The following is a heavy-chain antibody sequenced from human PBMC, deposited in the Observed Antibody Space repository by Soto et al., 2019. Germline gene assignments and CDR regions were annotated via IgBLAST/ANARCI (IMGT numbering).Heavy chain of an antibody. D-gene: IGHD1-26*01. Sequence: EVQLVESGGGLVKPGGSLRLSCAACGFGFRTTWMAWVRQAPGKGLEWVGRIKSKSAGETTDYADPVKGRFTISRDDSKDTLYLHMDSLETGDTAVYYCSTGSPFSGSVFDYWGQGTLVTVSS. J-gene: IGHJ4*02. V-gene: IGHV3-15*05. CDR3: STGSPFSGSVFDY. CDR1: GFGFRTTW. CDR2: IKSKSAGETT.